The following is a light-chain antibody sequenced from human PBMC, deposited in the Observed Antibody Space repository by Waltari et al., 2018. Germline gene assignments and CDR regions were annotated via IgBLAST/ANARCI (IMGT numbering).Light chain of an antibody. J-gene: IGKJ1*01. CDR1: QSISTY. Sequence: EVVLTQSPATLSLSPGDTATLSCRASQSISTYLAWYQQKPGQAPRLLIYDASNRATGIPARFSGSGSGTDFTLTISSLEPEDFAVYYCQQRTIWSGTFGQGTKVEIK. V-gene: IGKV3-11*01. CDR3: QQRTIWSGT. CDR2: DAS.